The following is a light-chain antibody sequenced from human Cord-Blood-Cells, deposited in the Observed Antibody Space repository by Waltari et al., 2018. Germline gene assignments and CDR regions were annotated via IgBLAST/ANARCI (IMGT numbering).Light chain of an antibody. CDR3: CSYAGSYTCVV. V-gene: IGLV2-11*01. CDR2: DVS. CDR1: SSAVGGYNY. J-gene: IGLJ2*01. Sequence: QSALTQPRPVSGSPGPSVTISCTGTSSAVGGYNYVSWYQQHPGKAPKLMIYDVSKRPSGVPDRFSGSKSGNSASLTISGLQAEDEADYYCCSYAGSYTCVVFGGGTKLTVL.